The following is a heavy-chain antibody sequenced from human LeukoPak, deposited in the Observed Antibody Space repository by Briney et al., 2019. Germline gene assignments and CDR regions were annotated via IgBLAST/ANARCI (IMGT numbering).Heavy chain of an antibody. CDR2: IWYDGSNK. CDR3: AKDQAIGRRPPWASGVIAAAGGFVWY. CDR1: GFTFSSYG. Sequence: GGSLRLSCAASGFTFSSYGMHWVRQAPGKGLEWGAVIWYDGSNKYYADSVKGRFTISRDNSKNTLYLQMNSLRAEDTAVYYCAKDQAIGRRPPWASGVIAAAGGFVWYWGQGTLVTVSS. V-gene: IGHV3-33*06. J-gene: IGHJ4*02. D-gene: IGHD6-13*01.